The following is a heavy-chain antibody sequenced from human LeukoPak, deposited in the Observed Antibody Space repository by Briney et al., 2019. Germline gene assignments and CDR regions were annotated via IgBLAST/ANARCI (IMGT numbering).Heavy chain of an antibody. CDR2: IYYSGST. CDR3: ARVDYYDSRRFDY. J-gene: IGHJ4*02. V-gene: IGHV4-30-4*01. CDR1: GGSISSGDYY. Sequence: SETLSLTCTVSGGSISSGDYYWSWIRQPPGKGLEWIGYIYYSGSTYYNPSLKSRVTISVDTSKNQLSLKLSSVTAADTAVYYCARVDYYDSRRFDYWGQGTLVTVSS. D-gene: IGHD3-22*01.